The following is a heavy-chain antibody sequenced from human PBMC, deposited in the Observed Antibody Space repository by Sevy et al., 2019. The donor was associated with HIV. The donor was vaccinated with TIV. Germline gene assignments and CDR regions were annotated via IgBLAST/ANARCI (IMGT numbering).Heavy chain of an antibody. CDR3: ASEGKGYYDSSGYSTDAFDI. CDR2: IKVDGSEK. V-gene: IGHV3-7*03. Sequence: GESLKISCAASGFTFSRYWMSWVRQAPGKGLEWVANIKVDGSEKYYVDSVKGRFTISGDNARNSLYLQMNSLRAEDRAVYYCASEGKGYYDSSGYSTDAFDIWGQGTMVTVSS. CDR1: GFTFSRYW. J-gene: IGHJ3*02. D-gene: IGHD3-22*01.